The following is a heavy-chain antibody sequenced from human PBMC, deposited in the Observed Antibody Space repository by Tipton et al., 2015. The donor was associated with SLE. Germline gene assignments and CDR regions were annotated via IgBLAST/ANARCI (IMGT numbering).Heavy chain of an antibody. V-gene: IGHV3-30*02. CDR1: GFTLSSYG. J-gene: IGHJ4*02. CDR3: ARGKDY. Sequence: SLRLSCAASGFTLSSYGMHWVRQAPGKGLEWVAFLRYDGSYKYYADSVKGRFTISRDNYKNTLYLQMNSLRPEDTAVYYCARGKDYWDQGTLVTVSS. CDR2: LRYDGSYK.